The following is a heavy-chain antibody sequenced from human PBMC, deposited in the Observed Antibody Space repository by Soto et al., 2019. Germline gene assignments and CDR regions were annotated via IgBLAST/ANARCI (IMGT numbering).Heavy chain of an antibody. Sequence: PSETLALTXTFSGASISSPCWSWIRQPPGKGLEWIGYICHSGSTNYNPSLKSRVTILGDTSKNQFSLKLNSVTAADAAVYYCARWGHRGYGHVMDVWGQRITVTVSS. J-gene: IGHJ6*02. CDR2: ICHSGST. CDR3: ARWGHRGYGHVMDV. CDR1: GASISSPC. V-gene: IGHV4-59*11. D-gene: IGHD5-12*01.